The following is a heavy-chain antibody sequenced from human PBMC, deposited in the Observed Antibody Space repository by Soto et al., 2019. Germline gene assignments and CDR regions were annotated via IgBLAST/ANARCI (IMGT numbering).Heavy chain of an antibody. CDR3: VRDGVGAPPFDY. J-gene: IGHJ4*02. CDR2: IKGDGSSI. D-gene: IGHD1-26*01. V-gene: IGHV3-74*01. CDR1: GFTFSSHW. Sequence: EVQLVESGGGLVQPGGSLRLSCGASGFTFSSHWMHWVRQAPGKGLLWVARIKGDGSSIDYADSVKGRFIISRDNAKNTVQLQMNSLRLEDTAVYYCVRDGVGAPPFDYWGQGTLVTVSS.